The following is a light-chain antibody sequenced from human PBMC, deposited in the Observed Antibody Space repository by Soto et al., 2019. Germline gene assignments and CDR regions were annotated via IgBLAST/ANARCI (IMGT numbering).Light chain of an antibody. CDR2: AAS. CDR3: QQSYSLPPT. CDR1: QSISSY. Sequence: DIQMTQSPSSLSASVGDRVTITCRASQSISSYLNWYQQKPGKAPKLLMYAASSLQSGVPSRFRGSRSGTDFTLTISSLQPEDFATYYCQQSYSLPPTFGQGTKLEIK. J-gene: IGKJ2*01. V-gene: IGKV1-39*01.